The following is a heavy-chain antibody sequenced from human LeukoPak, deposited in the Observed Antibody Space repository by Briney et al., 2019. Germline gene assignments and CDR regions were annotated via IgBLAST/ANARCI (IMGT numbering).Heavy chain of an antibody. Sequence: SETLSLTCAVYGGSFSGYYWSWIRQPPGKGLEWIGEINHSGSTNYNPSLKSRVTISVDTSKNQFSLKLSSVTAADTAVYYCARRAGYCSSTSCYSPWNYFDYWGQGTLVTVSS. CDR2: INHSGST. CDR1: GGSFSGYY. D-gene: IGHD2-2*01. CDR3: ARRAGYCSSTSCYSPWNYFDY. V-gene: IGHV4-34*01. J-gene: IGHJ4*02.